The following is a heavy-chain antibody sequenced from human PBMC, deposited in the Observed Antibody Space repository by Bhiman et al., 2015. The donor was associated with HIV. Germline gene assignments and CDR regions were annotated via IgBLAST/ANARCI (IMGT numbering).Heavy chain of an antibody. Sequence: EVQLVESGGGLVQPGGSLRLSCAASGFTVSSNYMNWVRQAPGKGLEWVSYISSSGTTIYYADSVKGRFTISRDNAKNSLYLQMNSLRAEDTAVYYCARDKGAVGFGAYGMDVWGQGTTVTVSS. CDR1: GFTVSSNY. CDR3: ARDKGAVGFGAYGMDV. V-gene: IGHV3-48*04. CDR2: ISSSGTTI. J-gene: IGHJ6*02. D-gene: IGHD3-10*01.